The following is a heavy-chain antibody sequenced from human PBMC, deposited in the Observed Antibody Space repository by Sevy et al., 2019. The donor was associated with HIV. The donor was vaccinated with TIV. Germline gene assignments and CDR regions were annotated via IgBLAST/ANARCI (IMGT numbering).Heavy chain of an antibody. V-gene: IGHV3-49*03. CDR1: GFTVGDYA. Sequence: GGSLRLSCTASGFTVGDYAMSWFRQAPGKGLEWVGFIRSKAYGGTTEYAASVKGRVTISRDDSKSIAYLQMNSLKTEDTAVYYCTRDLEYSSSYYFDYWGQGTLVTVSS. CDR3: TRDLEYSSSYYFDY. D-gene: IGHD6-6*01. CDR2: IRSKAYGGTT. J-gene: IGHJ4*02.